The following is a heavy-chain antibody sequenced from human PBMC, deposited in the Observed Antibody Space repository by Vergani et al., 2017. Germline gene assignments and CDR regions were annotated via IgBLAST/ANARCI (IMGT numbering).Heavy chain of an antibody. CDR2: IYSGGST. D-gene: IGHD3-10*01. V-gene: IGHV3-53*04. J-gene: IGHJ3*02. CDR1: GFTVSSNY. Sequence: EVQLVESGGGLVQPGGSLRLSCAASGFTVSSNYMSWVRQAPGKGLEWVSVIYSGGSTYYADSVKGRVTISRHNSKNTLYLQMNSLRAEDTAVYYCASLRFGGSPAGGAFDIWGQGTMVTVSS. CDR3: ASLRFGGSPAGGAFDI.